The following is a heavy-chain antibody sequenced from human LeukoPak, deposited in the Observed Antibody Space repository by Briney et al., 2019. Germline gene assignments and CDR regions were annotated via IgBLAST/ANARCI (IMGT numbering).Heavy chain of an antibody. Sequence: ASVKVSCKASGGTFSSYAISWVRQAAGQGLEWMGGIIPIFGTANYAQKFQGRVTITADESTSTAYMELSSLRSEDTAVYYCARDRYSGYDYSYWGQGTLVTVSS. CDR1: GGTFSSYA. CDR2: IIPIFGTA. J-gene: IGHJ4*02. CDR3: ARDRYSGYDYSY. D-gene: IGHD5-12*01. V-gene: IGHV1-69*13.